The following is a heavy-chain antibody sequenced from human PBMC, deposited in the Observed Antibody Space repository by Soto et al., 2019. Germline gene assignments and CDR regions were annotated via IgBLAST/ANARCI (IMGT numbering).Heavy chain of an antibody. J-gene: IGHJ4*02. Sequence: QVQLVQSGAEVKKPGSSVKVSCKASGGTFSSYTISWVRQAPGQGLEWMGRIIPILGIANYAQKFQGRVTITADKSTSTAYMELSSLRSEDTAGYYCARDSIAVAGTWGQGTLVTVSS. CDR2: IIPILGIA. D-gene: IGHD6-19*01. V-gene: IGHV1-69*08. CDR1: GGTFSSYT. CDR3: ARDSIAVAGT.